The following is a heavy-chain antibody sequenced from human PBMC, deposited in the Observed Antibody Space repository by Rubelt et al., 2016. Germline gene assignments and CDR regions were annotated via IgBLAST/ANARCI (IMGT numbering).Heavy chain of an antibody. V-gene: IGHV1-3*01. CDR1: GYTFTSYA. CDR3: ARALNYDSSGYPGY. J-gene: IGHJ4*02. D-gene: IGHD3-22*01. Sequence: QVQLVQSGAEVKKPGASVKVSCKASGYTFTSYAMHWVRQAPGQRLEWMGWINAGNGNTKYSQKFQGRVTITRDTSASTAYMELSSLRSEDTAVYYCARALNYDSSGYPGYWGQGTLVTVSS. CDR2: INAGNGNT.